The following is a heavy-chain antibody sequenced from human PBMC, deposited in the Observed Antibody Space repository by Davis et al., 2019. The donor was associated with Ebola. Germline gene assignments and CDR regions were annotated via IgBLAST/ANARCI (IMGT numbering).Heavy chain of an antibody. CDR1: GFTVSTKY. J-gene: IGHJ4*02. CDR2: IYGGGST. Sequence: GESLKISCAASGFTVSTKYMSWVRQAPGKGLELASVIYGGGSTYYADSVKGRFTISRDNSQNTLSLQMNSLRADDTAVYYCASGQFSSLSTPIDYWGQGTPVTVSS. CDR3: ASGQFSSLSTPIDY. V-gene: IGHV3-53*01. D-gene: IGHD2-2*01.